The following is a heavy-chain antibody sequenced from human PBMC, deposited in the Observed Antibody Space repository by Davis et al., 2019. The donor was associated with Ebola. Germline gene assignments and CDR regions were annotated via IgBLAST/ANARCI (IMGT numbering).Heavy chain of an antibody. CDR2: IYHSGST. J-gene: IGHJ4*02. D-gene: IGHD6-19*01. V-gene: IGHV4-4*02. CDR3: ARSPIAVAEAFDY. CDR1: GGSISSSNW. Sequence: MPSETLSLTCAVSGGSISSSNWWSWVRQPPGKGLEWIGEIYHSGSTNYNPSLKSRVTISVDKSKNQFSLKLSSVTAADTAVYYCARSPIAVAEAFDYWGQGTLVTVSS.